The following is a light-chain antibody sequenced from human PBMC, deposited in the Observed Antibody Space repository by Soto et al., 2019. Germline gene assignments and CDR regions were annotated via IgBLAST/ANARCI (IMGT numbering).Light chain of an antibody. CDR3: QQYDNLPPWT. CDR1: QTIGTN. CDR2: GAS. V-gene: IGKV3-15*01. J-gene: IGKJ1*01. Sequence: EIILTQSPATLSVSPGGRATLSCRASQTIGTNLVWYRQRPGQAPRLLIHGASARATGIPARFRGSGSGTEFTLTITNLQSEDFAVYYCQQYDNLPPWTFGQGTKV.